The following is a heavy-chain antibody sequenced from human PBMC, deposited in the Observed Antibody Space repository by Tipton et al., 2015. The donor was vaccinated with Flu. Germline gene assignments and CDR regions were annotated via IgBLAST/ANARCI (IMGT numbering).Heavy chain of an antibody. CDR2: IKQDGSET. CDR1: GFIFDDFW. D-gene: IGHD1-1*01. Sequence: SLRLSCGASGFIFDDFWMSWLRQAPGKGLEWVANIKQDGSETDYVDSVKGRFSISRDNAKNSVYLQMISLRAEDTAVYYCVRGYDRFDYGGQGTLVTVSS. V-gene: IGHV3-7*01. J-gene: IGHJ4*02. CDR3: VRGYDRFDY.